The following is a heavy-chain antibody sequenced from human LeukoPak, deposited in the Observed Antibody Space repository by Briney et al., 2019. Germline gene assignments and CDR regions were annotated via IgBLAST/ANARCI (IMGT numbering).Heavy chain of an antibody. CDR1: GGSISSTSY. J-gene: IGHJ5*02. D-gene: IGHD2-2*01. Sequence: SETLSLTCIVSGGSISSTSYWGWIRQPPGKGLEWIGTILYSGSTFYNPSLKSRVTNSVDTSKNQFSLKLNSVTAADTAVYYCARQEVGAGYCSSTSCAEPHWFDPWGQGTLVTVSS. CDR2: ILYSGST. V-gene: IGHV4-39*01. CDR3: ARQEVGAGYCSSTSCAEPHWFDP.